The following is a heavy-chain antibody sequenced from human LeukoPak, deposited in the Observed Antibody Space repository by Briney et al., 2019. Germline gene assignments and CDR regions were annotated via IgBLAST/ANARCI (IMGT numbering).Heavy chain of an antibody. J-gene: IGHJ4*02. CDR2: ISTYNGNT. Sequence: ASVKVSCKASGYMFTNYGISWLRQAPGQGPEWMGWISTYNGNTNQAQKFQGRVTMTTDTSTTTAYIEVRSLTPDDTAVYYCARAERQNFDWVLDFDLWGQGCPVTVSS. V-gene: IGHV1-18*01. CDR3: ARAERQNFDWVLDFDL. CDR1: GYMFTNYG. D-gene: IGHD3-9*01.